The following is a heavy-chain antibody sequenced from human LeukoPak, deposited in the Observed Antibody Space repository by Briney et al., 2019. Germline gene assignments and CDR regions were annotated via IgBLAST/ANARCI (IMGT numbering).Heavy chain of an antibody. V-gene: IGHV3-21*01. Sequence: NPGGSLRLSCAASGFTFSSYSMNCVRQAPGKGLEWVSSISSSSSYIYYADSVKGRFTISRDNAKNSLYLQMNSLRAEDTAVYYCARDRGDIVATVFDYWGQGTLVTVSS. CDR1: GFTFSSYS. CDR3: ARDRGDIVATVFDY. J-gene: IGHJ4*02. D-gene: IGHD5-12*01. CDR2: ISSSSSYI.